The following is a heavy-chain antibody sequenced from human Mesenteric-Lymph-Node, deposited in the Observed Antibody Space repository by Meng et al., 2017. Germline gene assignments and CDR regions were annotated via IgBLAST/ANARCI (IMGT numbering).Heavy chain of an antibody. D-gene: IGHD6-19*01. Sequence: KESGPTLVKPTQTLSLTGTVSGGSVSSGGYYWTWIRQHPGKGLEWFGHIYYSGSTFYNPSLKRRVIISIDTSKNQFSLNLRSVTAADTAVYYCARVSSGWDYFDYWGQGTLVTVSS. J-gene: IGHJ4*02. CDR2: IYYSGST. V-gene: IGHV4-31*03. CDR3: ARVSSGWDYFDY. CDR1: GGSVSSGGYY.